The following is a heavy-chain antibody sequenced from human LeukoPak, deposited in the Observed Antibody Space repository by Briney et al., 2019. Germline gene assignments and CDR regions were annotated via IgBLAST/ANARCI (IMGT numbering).Heavy chain of an antibody. Sequence: GGSLRLSCAASEFTFSLYAMNWVRQAPGKGLEWVSYINDVSADIHYADSVKGRFTISRDNARNTPYLQMNSLRAEDTAVYYCARDTYQPGRIDSWGQGTLVIVSS. V-gene: IGHV3-21*05. CDR3: ARDTYQPGRIDS. J-gene: IGHJ4*02. CDR1: EFTFSLYA. D-gene: IGHD2-2*01. CDR2: INDVSADI.